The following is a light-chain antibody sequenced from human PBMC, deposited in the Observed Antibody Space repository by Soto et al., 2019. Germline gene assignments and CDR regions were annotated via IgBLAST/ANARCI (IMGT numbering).Light chain of an antibody. Sequence: EIVLKQSPGTLSLSPGERATPSCRASQSGNNYLAWYQQKPGQAPRPLIYDPSNRATGIPPMFSSSGSGTDFTLTISSLEPEDCAVYYCQQRGTWPWLTFGGGTRVEI. CDR2: DPS. CDR3: QQRGTWPWLT. J-gene: IGKJ4*01. V-gene: IGKV3-11*01. CDR1: QSGNNY.